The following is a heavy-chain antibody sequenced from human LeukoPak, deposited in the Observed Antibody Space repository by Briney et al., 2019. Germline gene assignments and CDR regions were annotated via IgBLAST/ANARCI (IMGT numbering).Heavy chain of an antibody. V-gene: IGHV3-23*01. CDR3: AKPHYSGSGSYSREDY. J-gene: IGHJ4*02. CDR1: GFTFSSYA. D-gene: IGHD3-10*01. Sequence: TGGSLRLSCAASGFTFSSYAMSWVRQAPGKGLECVSAISGSGADTYYADSVKGRFTISRDNSKITVYLQMNSLRAEDTAVYYCAKPHYSGSGSYSREDYWGQGTLVTVSS. CDR2: ISGSGADT.